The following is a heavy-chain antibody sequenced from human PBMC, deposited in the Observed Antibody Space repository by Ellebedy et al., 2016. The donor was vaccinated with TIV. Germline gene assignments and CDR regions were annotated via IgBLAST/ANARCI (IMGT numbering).Heavy chain of an antibody. CDR2: ISSSSSYI. Sequence: PGGSLRLSCAASGFTFSSYSMNWVRQAPGKGLEWVSSISSSSSYIYYADSVKGRFTISRDNSKNTLYLQMNSLRAEDTAVYYCAREGEYCSSTSCPLDYWGQGTLVTVSS. J-gene: IGHJ4*02. CDR3: AREGEYCSSTSCPLDY. D-gene: IGHD2-2*01. V-gene: IGHV3-21*01. CDR1: GFTFSSYS.